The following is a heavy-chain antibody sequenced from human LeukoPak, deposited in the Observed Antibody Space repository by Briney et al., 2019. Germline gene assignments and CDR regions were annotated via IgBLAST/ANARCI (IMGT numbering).Heavy chain of an antibody. CDR2: ISSSSSYI. D-gene: IGHD2-21*02. V-gene: IGHV3-21*01. CDR3: ARDDFYYYYGMDV. J-gene: IGHJ6*02. CDR1: GFTFSSYS. Sequence: GGSLRLSCAASGFTFSSYSMNWVRQAPGKGLEWVSSISSSSSYIYYADSVKGRFTNSRDNAENSLYLQMNSLRAEDTAVYYCARDDFYYYYGMDVWGQGTTVTVSS.